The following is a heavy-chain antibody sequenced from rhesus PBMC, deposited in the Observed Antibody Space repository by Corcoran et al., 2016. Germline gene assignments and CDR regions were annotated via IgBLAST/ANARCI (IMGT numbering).Heavy chain of an antibody. Sequence: QLQESGPGLVKPSETLSLTCTVSGGTSSGDYWSWTRQPPGKGLGGIGNIGGKSAGTNCNPSLISRVTISKDTAKNQFSLRLRSVTAADTAGYYCARGETAFDFWGQGLRVTVSS. D-gene: IGHD1-44*02. CDR3: ARGETAFDF. J-gene: IGHJ3*01. V-gene: IGHV4-81*01. CDR1: GGTSSGDY. CDR2: IGGKSAGT.